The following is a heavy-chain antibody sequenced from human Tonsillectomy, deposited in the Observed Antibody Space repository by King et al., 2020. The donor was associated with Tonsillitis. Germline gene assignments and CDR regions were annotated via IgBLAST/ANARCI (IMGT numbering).Heavy chain of an antibody. CDR3: ARDLKDIVVVPAATPSPYYYYYYMDV. V-gene: IGHV3-7*01. CDR1: GFTFSSYW. D-gene: IGHD2-2*01. CDR2: IKQDGSEK. J-gene: IGHJ6*03. Sequence: VQLVESGGGLVQPGGSLRLSCAASGFTFSSYWMSWVRQAPGKGLEWVANIKQDGSEKYYVDSVKGRFTISRDNAKNSLYLQMNSLRAEDTAVYYCARDLKDIVVVPAATPSPYYYYYYMDVWGKGTTVTVSS.